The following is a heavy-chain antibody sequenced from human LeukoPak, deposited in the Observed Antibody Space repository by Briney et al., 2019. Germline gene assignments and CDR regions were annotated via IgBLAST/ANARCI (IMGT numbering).Heavy chain of an antibody. CDR2: INPYTGNT. CDR3: ARGFLGRNPVY. D-gene: IGHD2/OR15-2a*01. J-gene: IGHJ4*02. Sequence: ASVKFSCKAAGYTFTGYGIHWVRQASGDGLEWLGWINPYTGNTDYIEKLQGRVTMTVNTSITTAYMELRSLRSEDTAVYYCARGFLGRNPVYWGQGTLVTVSS. CDR1: GYTFTGYG. V-gene: IGHV1-8*01.